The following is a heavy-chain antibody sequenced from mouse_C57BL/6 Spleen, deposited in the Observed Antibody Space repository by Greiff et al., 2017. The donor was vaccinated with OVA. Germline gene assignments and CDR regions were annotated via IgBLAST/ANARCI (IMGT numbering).Heavy chain of an antibody. D-gene: IGHD2-1*01. CDR1: GFNIKDYY. J-gene: IGHJ2*01. CDR3: TTRGNPYYFDY. V-gene: IGHV14-1*01. Sequence: VQLQQSGAELVRPGASVKLSCTASGFNIKDYYMHWVKQRPEQGLEWIGRIDPEDGDTEYAPKFQGKATMTADTSSNTAYLQLSSLTSEDTAVEYCTTRGNPYYFDYWGQGTTLTVSS. CDR2: IDPEDGDT.